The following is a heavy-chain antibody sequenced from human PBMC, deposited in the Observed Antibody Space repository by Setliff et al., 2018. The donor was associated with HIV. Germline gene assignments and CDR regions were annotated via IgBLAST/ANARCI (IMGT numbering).Heavy chain of an antibody. D-gene: IGHD3-16*01. CDR2: INAGNGNT. CDR3: ARGSDSGSYSYYYGMDV. Sequence: ASVKVSCKASGYTFISYAMHWVRQAPGQRLEWMGWINAGNGNTKYSQKFQGRVTITRDTSTTTVYMELRSLRSEDTAVYYCARGSDSGSYSYYYGMDVWGQGTTVTVSS. CDR1: GYTFISYA. V-gene: IGHV1-3*01. J-gene: IGHJ6*02.